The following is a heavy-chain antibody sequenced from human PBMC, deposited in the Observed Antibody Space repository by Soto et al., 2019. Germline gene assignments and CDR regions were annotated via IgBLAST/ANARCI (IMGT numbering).Heavy chain of an antibody. CDR3: ASMIGDPVLSFDS. CDR1: GGSISSYY. J-gene: IGHJ5*01. V-gene: IGHV4-59*01. D-gene: IGHD3-10*02. Sequence: QVQLQESGPGLVKPSETLSLTCTVSGGSISSYYWSWIRQPPGKGLEWIGFIFYSGRTSYNPSLKSRVTISRDTSEYQFSLKLNSVTAADTAVYYCASMIGDPVLSFDSWGQGTLVAVSS. CDR2: IFYSGRT.